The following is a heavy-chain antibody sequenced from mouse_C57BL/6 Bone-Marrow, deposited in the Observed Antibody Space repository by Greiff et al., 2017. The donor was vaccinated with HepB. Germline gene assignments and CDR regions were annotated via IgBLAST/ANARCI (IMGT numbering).Heavy chain of an antibody. V-gene: IGHV3-5*01. J-gene: IGHJ4*01. CDR3: ARGEPTLGAMDY. CDR2: IYYSGTI. Sequence: VQLKQSGPGLVKPSQTVFLTCTVTGISITTGNYRWSWIRQFPGNKLEWIGYIYYSGTITYNPSLTSRTTITRDTPKNQFFLEMNSLTAEDTATYYCARGEPTLGAMDYWGQGTSVTVSS. D-gene: IGHD2-10*02. CDR1: GISITTGNYR.